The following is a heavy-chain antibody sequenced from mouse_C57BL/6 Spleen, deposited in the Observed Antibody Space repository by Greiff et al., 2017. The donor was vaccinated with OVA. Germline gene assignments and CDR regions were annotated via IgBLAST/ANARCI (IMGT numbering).Heavy chain of an antibody. CDR3: ARWLPNFDY. V-gene: IGHV1-82*01. J-gene: IGHJ2*01. Sequence: VQLQQSGPELVKPGASVKISCKASGYAFSSSWMNWVKQRPGKGLEWIGRIYPGDGDTNYNGKFKGKATLTADKSSSTAYMQLSSLTSEDSAVYFCARWLPNFDYWGQGTTLTVSS. CDR2: IYPGDGDT. D-gene: IGHD2-2*01. CDR1: GYAFSSSW.